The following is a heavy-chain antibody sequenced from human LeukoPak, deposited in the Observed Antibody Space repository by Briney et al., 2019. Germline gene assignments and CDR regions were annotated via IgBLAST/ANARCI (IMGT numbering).Heavy chain of an antibody. Sequence: GGSLRLSCAVSGFAVSSNYMSWVRQAPKKGLEWVSGIYTGGRTYYADSVKGRFTISRDNSERTVYLQMHSLRAEDTAVYYCARGVFARHPELQFYSDYWGQGTLVTVSS. V-gene: IGHV3-53*01. J-gene: IGHJ4*02. CDR3: ARGVFARHPELQFYSDY. CDR2: IYTGGRT. CDR1: GFAVSSNY. D-gene: IGHD3-10*01.